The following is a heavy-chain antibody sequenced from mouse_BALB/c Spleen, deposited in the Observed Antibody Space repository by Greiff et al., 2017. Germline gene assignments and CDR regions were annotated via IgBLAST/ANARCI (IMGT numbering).Heavy chain of an antibody. CDR2: ISDGGSYT. J-gene: IGHJ4*01. CDR3: ARNGYYGDYAMDY. V-gene: IGHV5-4*02. CDR1: GFTFSDYY. Sequence: DVHLVESGGGLVKPGGSLKLSCAASGFTFSDYYMYWVRQTPEKRLEWVATISDGGSYTYYPDSVKGRFTISRDNAKNNLYLQMSSLKSEDTAMYYCARNGYYGDYAMDYWGQGTSVTVSS. D-gene: IGHD2-3*01.